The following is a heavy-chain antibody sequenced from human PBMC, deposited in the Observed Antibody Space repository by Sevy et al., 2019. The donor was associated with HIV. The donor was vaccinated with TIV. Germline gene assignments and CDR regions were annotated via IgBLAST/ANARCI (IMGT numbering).Heavy chain of an antibody. J-gene: IGHJ6*02. V-gene: IGHV1-18*01. CDR2: ISAYNGNT. CDR3: ARERGYHYYYGMDV. Sequence: ASVKVSCKASGYTFTSYGISWVRQAPGQGLEWMGWISAYNGNTNYAQTLQGRVTMTTDTSTSTAYMELRSLRSDDTAVYYCARERGYHYYYGMDVWGQGTTVTVSS. D-gene: IGHD2-2*01. CDR1: GYTFTSYG.